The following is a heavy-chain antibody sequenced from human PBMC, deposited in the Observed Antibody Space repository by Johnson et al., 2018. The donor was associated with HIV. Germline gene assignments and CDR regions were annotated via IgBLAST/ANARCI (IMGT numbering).Heavy chain of an antibody. CDR1: GFTFSSYA. CDR2: ISYDGNNR. Sequence: QVQLVESGGGVVQPGRSLRLSCAASGFTFSSYAMHWVRQAPGKGLEWVAVISYDGNNRYYADSVKGRFTISRDNSKNTLYLQMNSLRAEDTAVYYCARSLGNWGNDAFDIWGQGTMVTVSS. V-gene: IGHV3-30-3*01. J-gene: IGHJ3*02. CDR3: ARSLGNWGNDAFDI. D-gene: IGHD3-16*01.